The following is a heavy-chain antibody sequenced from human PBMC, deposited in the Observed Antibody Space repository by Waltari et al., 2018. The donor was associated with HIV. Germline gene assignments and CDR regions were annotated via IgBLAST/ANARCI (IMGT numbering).Heavy chain of an antibody. CDR2: IYRTGTT. D-gene: IGHD3-22*01. Sequence: QVRLQESGPGLVKPSETLSLTCRVSASSINSSHYWGWIRQAPGKGLEWIGSIYRTGTTYYNPSLKSRVSISLNMSRNQFSLKLTSVTAADTAVYYCARDQDYYDSSGYTCYAFDPWGQGTMVIVSS. CDR1: ASSINSSHY. CDR3: ARDQDYYDSSGYTCYAFDP. J-gene: IGHJ3*01. V-gene: IGHV4-38-2*02.